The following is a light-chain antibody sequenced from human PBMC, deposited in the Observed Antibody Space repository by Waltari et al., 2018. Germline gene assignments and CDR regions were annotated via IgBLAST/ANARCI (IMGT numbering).Light chain of an antibody. CDR3: QQSSSLPWT. CDR1: QSIDSN. V-gene: IGKV6-21*02. J-gene: IGKJ1*01. CDR2: YAS. Sequence: EIVLTQSPDFQSVTPKEKVTITCRASQSIDSNLHWYQQKPNQSPKLLIRYASQSISGVPSRFSGSRSGTDFTLTINSLEAEDAATYFCQQSSSLPWTFGQGTEVEIK.